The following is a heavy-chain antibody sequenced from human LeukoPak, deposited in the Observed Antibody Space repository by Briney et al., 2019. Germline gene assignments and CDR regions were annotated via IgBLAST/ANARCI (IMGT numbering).Heavy chain of an antibody. CDR3: ANGYCSGGSCYWDYYYMDV. V-gene: IGHV3-23*01. CDR1: GFTFSSYG. CDR2: ISGSGGST. J-gene: IGHJ6*03. Sequence: GGSLRLSCAASGFTFSSYGMSWVRQAPGKGLEWVSAISGSGGSTYYADSVKGRFTISRDNSKNTLYLQMNSLRAEDTAVYYCANGYCSGGSCYWDYYYMDVWGKGTTVTVSS. D-gene: IGHD2-15*01.